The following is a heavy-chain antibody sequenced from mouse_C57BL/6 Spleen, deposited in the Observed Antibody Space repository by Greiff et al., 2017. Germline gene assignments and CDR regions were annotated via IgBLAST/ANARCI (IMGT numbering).Heavy chain of an antibody. CDR1: GYTFTSYW. J-gene: IGHJ3*01. V-gene: IGHV1-72*01. CDR3: AGEGYDEWAWFAY. CDR2: IDPNSGGT. Sequence: VQLQQPGAELVMPGASVKLSCKASGYTFTSYWMHWVKQRPGRGLEWIGRIDPNSGGTKYNEKFKSKATLTVDKPARTAYMQLSSLTSEDSAVYYCAGEGYDEWAWFAYWGQGALVTVSA. D-gene: IGHD2-12*01.